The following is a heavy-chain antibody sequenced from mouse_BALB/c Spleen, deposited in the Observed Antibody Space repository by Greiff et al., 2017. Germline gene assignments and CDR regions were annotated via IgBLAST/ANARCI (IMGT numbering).Heavy chain of an antibody. V-gene: IGHV5-12-2*01. CDR1: GFTFSSYT. J-gene: IGHJ4*01. CDR3: ARWYYYAMDY. CDR2: ISNGGGST. Sequence: EVQRVESGGGLVQPGGSLKLSCAASGFTFSSYTMSWVRQTPEKRLEWVAYISNGGGSTYYPDTVKGRFTISRDNAKNTLYLQMSSLKSEDTAMYYCARWYYYAMDYWGQGTSVTVSS.